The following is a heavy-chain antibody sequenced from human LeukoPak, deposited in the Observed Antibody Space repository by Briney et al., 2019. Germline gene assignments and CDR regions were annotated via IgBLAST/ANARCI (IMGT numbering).Heavy chain of an antibody. V-gene: IGHV4-34*01. Sequence: SETLSLTCAVYGGSFSGYYWSWIRQPPGKGLEWIGVINHSGSTNYNPSLKSRVTISVDTSKNQFSLKLSSVTAADTAVYYCARGPGGASSWYYYGMDVWGQGTTVTVSS. J-gene: IGHJ6*02. D-gene: IGHD6-13*01. CDR1: GGSFSGYY. CDR2: INHSGST. CDR3: ARGPGGASSWYYYGMDV.